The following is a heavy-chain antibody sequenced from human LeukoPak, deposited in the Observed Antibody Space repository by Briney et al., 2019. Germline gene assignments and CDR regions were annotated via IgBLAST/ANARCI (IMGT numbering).Heavy chain of an antibody. J-gene: IGHJ4*02. CDR1: GFTFSSYW. D-gene: IGHD2-15*01. Sequence: TGGSLRLSCAASGFTFSSYWMHWVRQAPGKGLEWVSAISDTGNTYHADSVKGRFTISRDSSKNTLFLQMNRLRPEDAAVYYCAKAPVTTCRGAICYPFDYWGLGTLVTVSS. CDR3: AKAPVTTCRGAICYPFDY. CDR2: ISDTGNT. V-gene: IGHV3-23*01.